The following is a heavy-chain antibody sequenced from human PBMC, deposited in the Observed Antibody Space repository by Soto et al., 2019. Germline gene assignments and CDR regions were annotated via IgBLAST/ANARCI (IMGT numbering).Heavy chain of an antibody. D-gene: IGHD3-10*01. CDR3: ARCMGFDGSGYAFFDP. Sequence: EVQLVESGGGLVKPGGSLRLSCAASGFTFSGHTINWVRQAPGKGLEWVSSVSSSSSYIYYADSVKGRFTVSRDNAEKSLYLQMHRLRAEDTAMYYCARCMGFDGSGYAFFDPWGQGTLVTVSS. J-gene: IGHJ5*02. V-gene: IGHV3-21*01. CDR2: VSSSSSYI. CDR1: GFTFSGHT.